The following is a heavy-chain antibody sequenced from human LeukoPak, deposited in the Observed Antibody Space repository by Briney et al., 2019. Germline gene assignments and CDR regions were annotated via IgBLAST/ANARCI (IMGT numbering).Heavy chain of an antibody. CDR1: GFTFSSYW. CDR2: IKQDGSEK. CDR3: AKDGFASSSWYRPYYYYYYMDV. V-gene: IGHV3-7*03. D-gene: IGHD6-13*01. J-gene: IGHJ6*03. Sequence: GGSLRLSCAASGFTFSSYWMSWVRQAPGKGLEWVANIKQDGSEKYYVDSVKGRFTISRDNTKNSLYLQMNSLRAEDTAVYYCAKDGFASSSWYRPYYYYYYMDVWGKGTTVTISS.